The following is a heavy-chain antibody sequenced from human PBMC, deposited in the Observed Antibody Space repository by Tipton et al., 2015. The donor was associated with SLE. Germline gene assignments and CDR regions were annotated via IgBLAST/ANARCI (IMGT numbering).Heavy chain of an antibody. D-gene: IGHD3-16*01. V-gene: IGHV3-21*01. CDR2: ISSSSSYI. CDR1: GFTFSSYS. Sequence: SLRLSCAASGFTFSSYSMNWVRQAPGKGLEWVSFISSSSSYIYYADSVKGRFTISRDNAKNSLYLQMNSLRGEDTAVYYCARASGGLRDSWGQGTLVSVSS. J-gene: IGHJ4*02. CDR3: ARASGGLRDS.